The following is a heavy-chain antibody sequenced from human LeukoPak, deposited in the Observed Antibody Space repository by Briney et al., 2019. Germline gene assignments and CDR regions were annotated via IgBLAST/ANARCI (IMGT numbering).Heavy chain of an antibody. V-gene: IGHV1-69*05. CDR1: GGTFSSYA. D-gene: IGHD4-17*01. CDR3: AREDGDYDVFAFDI. Sequence: GASVKVSCKASGGTFSSYAISWVRQAPGQGLEWMGGIIPIFGTANYAQKFQGRVTITTDESTSTAYMELSSLRSEDTAVYYCAREDGDYDVFAFDIWGQGTMVTVSS. J-gene: IGHJ3*02. CDR2: IIPIFGTA.